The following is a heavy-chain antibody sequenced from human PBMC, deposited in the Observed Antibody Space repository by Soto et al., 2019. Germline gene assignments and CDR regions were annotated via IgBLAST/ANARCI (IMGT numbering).Heavy chain of an antibody. J-gene: IGHJ4*02. CDR1: GGSISSGDYY. V-gene: IGHV4-31*03. CDR2: IYYSGSA. Sequence: PSETLSLTCIVSGGSISSGDYYWSWIRQHLGKGLEWIGYIYYSGSAYYNPSLKSRVTMSVDTSKNQFSLKLSSVTAADTAIYFCARDVSSKWHYFDYWGQGTLVTVSS. CDR3: ARDVSSKWHYFDY. D-gene: IGHD6-13*01.